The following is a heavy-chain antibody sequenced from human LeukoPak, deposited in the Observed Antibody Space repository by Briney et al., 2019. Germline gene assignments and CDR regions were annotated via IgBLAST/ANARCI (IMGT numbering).Heavy chain of an antibody. D-gene: IGHD3-10*02. CDR1: GFTFSDDH. CDR2: ISSSGDNT. Sequence: GGSLRLSCAASGFTFSDDHMNWIRQAPGKGLEWVSYISSSGDNTLYADSVKGRFTISRDNAKNSLYLHLNSLRAEDTAVYYCARIRDYVFDYWGQGALVTVSS. CDR3: ARIRDYVFDY. V-gene: IGHV3-11*03. J-gene: IGHJ4*02.